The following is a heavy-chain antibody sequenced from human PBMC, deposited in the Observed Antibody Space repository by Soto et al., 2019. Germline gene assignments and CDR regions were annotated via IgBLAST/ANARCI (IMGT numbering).Heavy chain of an antibody. Sequence: QVQLVQSGAEVKKPGSSVKVSCKASGGTFSSYTISWVRQAPGQGLEWMGRIIPILGIANYAQKFQGRVTITADKSTSTAYMELSSLRSEDTAVYYCVWWELGETNYYGMDVWGQGTTVTVSS. D-gene: IGHD1-26*01. V-gene: IGHV1-69*02. CDR2: IIPILGIA. J-gene: IGHJ6*02. CDR1: GGTFSSYT. CDR3: VWWELGETNYYGMDV.